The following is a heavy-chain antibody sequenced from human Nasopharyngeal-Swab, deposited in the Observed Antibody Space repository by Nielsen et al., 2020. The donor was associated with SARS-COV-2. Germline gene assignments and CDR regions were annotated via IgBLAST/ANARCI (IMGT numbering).Heavy chain of an antibody. CDR3: ARDTWNYYDSSGYYSYYYYGMDV. D-gene: IGHD3-22*01. CDR1: GGSISSSNW. V-gene: IGHV4-4*02. J-gene: IGHJ6*02. CDR2: IYHSGST. Sequence: SETLSLTCAVSGGSISSSNWWSWVRQPPGKGLEWIGEIYHSGSTNYNPSLKSRVTISVDKSKNQFSLKLSSVTAADTAVYYCARDTWNYYDSSGYYSYYYYGMDVWGQGTTVTVSS.